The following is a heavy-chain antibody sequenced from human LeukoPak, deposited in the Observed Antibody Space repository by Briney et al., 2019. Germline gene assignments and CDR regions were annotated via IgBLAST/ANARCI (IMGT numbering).Heavy chain of an antibody. Sequence: PGGSLRLSCAASGFTFSNYWMSWVRQAPGKGLEWVSYISSSGSTIYYADSVKGRFTISRDNAKNSLYLQMNSLRAEDTAVYYCARVQNSSSWTMGFDYWGQGTLVTVSS. CDR3: ARVQNSSSWTMGFDY. V-gene: IGHV3-11*01. CDR2: ISSSGSTI. J-gene: IGHJ4*02. CDR1: GFTFSNYW. D-gene: IGHD6-13*01.